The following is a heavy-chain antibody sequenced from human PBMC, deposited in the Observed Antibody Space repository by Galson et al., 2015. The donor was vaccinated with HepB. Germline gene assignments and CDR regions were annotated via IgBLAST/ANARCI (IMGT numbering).Heavy chain of an antibody. D-gene: IGHD3-22*01. V-gene: IGHV3-30*18. CDR1: GFTFSSYG. Sequence: SLRLSCAASGFTFSSYGMHWVRQAPGKGLEWVAVISYDGSNKYYADSVKGRFTISRDNSKNTLYLQMNSLRAEDTAVYYCAKDQESSGSSGYYYGFDYWGQGTLVTVSS. J-gene: IGHJ4*02. CDR3: AKDQESSGSSGYYYGFDY. CDR2: ISYDGSNK.